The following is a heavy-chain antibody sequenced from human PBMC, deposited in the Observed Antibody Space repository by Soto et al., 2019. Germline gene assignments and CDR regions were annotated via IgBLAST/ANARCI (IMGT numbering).Heavy chain of an antibody. Sequence: GGSLRLSCAASGFTFNIYGMHWVRQAPDKGLEWVALISYDGSNQYYADSVKGRFTISRDNSKNTLFLQMNSLRADDTAVYYCAKDQASGQGSFDSWGQGTLVTVS. J-gene: IGHJ4*02. CDR1: GFTFNIYG. CDR3: AKDQASGQGSFDS. V-gene: IGHV3-30*18. CDR2: ISYDGSNQ.